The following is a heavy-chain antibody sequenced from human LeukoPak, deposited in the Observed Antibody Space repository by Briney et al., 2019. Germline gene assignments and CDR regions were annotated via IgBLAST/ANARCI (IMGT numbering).Heavy chain of an antibody. CDR3: ARHKATTIGWPSDY. J-gene: IGHJ4*02. D-gene: IGHD5-12*01. CDR2: ISYTGST. Sequence: SETLSLTCTVSGGSVSSYYWSWIRQPPGKGLEWIGYISYTGSTNYNPSLKSRVTISVDTSKNQFSLKLRSVTAADTAVYYCARHKATTIGWPSDYWGQGILVTVSS. CDR1: GGSVSSYY. V-gene: IGHV4-59*08.